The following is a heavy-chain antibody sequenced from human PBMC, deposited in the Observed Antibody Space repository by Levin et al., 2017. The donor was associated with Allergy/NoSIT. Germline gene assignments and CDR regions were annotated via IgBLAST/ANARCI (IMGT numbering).Heavy chain of an antibody. J-gene: IGHJ3*02. CDR3: ARDYAVAGTEDAFDI. D-gene: IGHD6-19*01. Sequence: PGGSLRLSCAASGFTFSSYAMHWVRQAPGKGLEWVAVISYDGSNKYYADSVKGRFTISRDNSKNTLYLQMNSLRAEDTAVYYCARDYAVAGTEDAFDIWGQGTMVTVSS. CDR1: GFTFSSYA. V-gene: IGHV3-30-3*01. CDR2: ISYDGSNK.